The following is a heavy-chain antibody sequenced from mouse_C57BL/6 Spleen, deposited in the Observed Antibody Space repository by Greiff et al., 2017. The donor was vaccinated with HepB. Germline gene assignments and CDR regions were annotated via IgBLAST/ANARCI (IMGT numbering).Heavy chain of an antibody. Sequence: VKLQESGAELARPGASVKMSCKASGYTFTSYTMHWVKQRPGQGLEWIGYINPSSGYTKYNQKFKDKATLTADKSSSTAYMQLSSLTSEDSAVYYCASNWDEMDYWGQGTSVTVSS. V-gene: IGHV1-4*01. CDR2: INPSSGYT. CDR3: ASNWDEMDY. J-gene: IGHJ4*01. CDR1: GYTFTSYT. D-gene: IGHD4-1*02.